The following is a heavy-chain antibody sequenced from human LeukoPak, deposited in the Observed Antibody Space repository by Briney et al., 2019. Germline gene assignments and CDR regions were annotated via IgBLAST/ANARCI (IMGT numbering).Heavy chain of an antibody. CDR3: SRESGAFCPFGY. Sequence: SETLSLICTVSGDSISSYNYFWGWVRQPPGQGLEWIGEVSLTGETNYNPSLNGRVTMSLDGSRNQLSLTLTSVTAADTAIYYCSRESGAFCPFGYWGQGTLVIVPP. J-gene: IGHJ4*02. V-gene: IGHV4-39*07. CDR1: GDSISSYNYF. D-gene: IGHD1-26*01. CDR2: VSLTGET.